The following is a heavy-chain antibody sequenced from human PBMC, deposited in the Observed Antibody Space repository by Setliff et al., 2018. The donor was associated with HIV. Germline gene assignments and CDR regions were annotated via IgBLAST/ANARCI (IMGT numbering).Heavy chain of an antibody. J-gene: IGHJ6*03. V-gene: IGHV1-18*01. Sequence: ASVKVSCKAFGYSFTSYGITWVRQAPGQGLEWMGWINAYNGNTNYAQELQGRVTMTTDTSTSTVYMELRSLRSDDTAVYYCAREGYSGSYFNYYYYLDVWGKGTTVTVSS. CDR1: GYSFTSYG. CDR2: INAYNGNT. D-gene: IGHD1-26*01. CDR3: AREGYSGSYFNYYYYLDV.